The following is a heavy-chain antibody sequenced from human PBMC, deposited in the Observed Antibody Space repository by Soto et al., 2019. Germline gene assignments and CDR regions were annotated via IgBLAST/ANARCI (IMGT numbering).Heavy chain of an antibody. CDR3: ARTKGAVAFDM. V-gene: IGHV3-7*01. Sequence: EVQLVESGGGLVQPGGSLRLSCAASGFDFSTYWMGWVRQAPGKGPEWVAHIKEDGSEKHYVDSLKGRFTISRDNAENSLYLQVNSLRAEDTAVYYCARTKGAVAFDMWGQGTMVTVSS. D-gene: IGHD3-16*01. CDR1: GFDFSTYW. J-gene: IGHJ3*02. CDR2: IKEDGSEK.